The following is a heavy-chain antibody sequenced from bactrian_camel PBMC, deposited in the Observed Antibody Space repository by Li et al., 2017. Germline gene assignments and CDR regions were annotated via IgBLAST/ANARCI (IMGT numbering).Heavy chain of an antibody. Sequence: VQLVESGGGLVQPGGSLRLSCAASGFNFNIAPMTWVRQAPGEGLEWVSDTGSGGDSTSYADSVKGRFTISRDNAKNTVYLQMNSLRADDTAMYYCAIGLFADFGLGRGTQVTVS. D-gene: IGHD5*01. V-gene: IGHV3S40*01. CDR2: TGSGGDST. J-gene: IGHJ4*01. CDR1: GFNFNIAP.